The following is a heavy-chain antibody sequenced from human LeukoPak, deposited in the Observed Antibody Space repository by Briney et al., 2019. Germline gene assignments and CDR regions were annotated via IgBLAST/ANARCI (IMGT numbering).Heavy chain of an antibody. CDR3: ATDGYDSSGYYYFFDY. Sequence: ASVKVSCKVSGYTLTELSMHWVRQAPGKGLERMGGFDPEDGETIYAQKFQGRVTMTEDTSTDTAYMELSSLRSEDTAVYYCATDGYDSSGYYYFFDYWGQGTLVTVPS. CDR1: GYTLTELS. V-gene: IGHV1-24*01. CDR2: FDPEDGET. J-gene: IGHJ4*02. D-gene: IGHD3-22*01.